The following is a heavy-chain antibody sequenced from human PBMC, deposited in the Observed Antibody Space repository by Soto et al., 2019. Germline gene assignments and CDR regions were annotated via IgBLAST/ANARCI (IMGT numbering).Heavy chain of an antibody. CDR3: ARGGVIGVVVAATTLDY. V-gene: IGHV4-31*03. CDR2: IYYSGST. D-gene: IGHD2-15*01. CDR1: GGSISSGGYY. Sequence: ASETLSLTCTVSGGSISSGGYYWSWIRQHPGKGLEWIGYIYYSGSTYYNPSLKSRVTISVDTSKNQFSLKLSSVTAADTAVYYCARGGVIGVVVAATTLDYWGQGTLVTVSS. J-gene: IGHJ4*02.